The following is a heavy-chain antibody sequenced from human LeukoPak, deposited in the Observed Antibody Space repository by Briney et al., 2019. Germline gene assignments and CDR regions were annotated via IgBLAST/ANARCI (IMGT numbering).Heavy chain of an antibody. D-gene: IGHD6-19*01. J-gene: IGHJ4*02. Sequence: ASVKVSCKASGYTFTGYYMHWVRQAPGQGLEWMGWINPNSGGTNYAQKFQGRVTMTRDTSISTAYMELSRLRSDDTAVYYCARVSQKIGIAVAGYLRYWGQGTLVTVSS. V-gene: IGHV1-2*02. CDR1: GYTFTGYY. CDR2: INPNSGGT. CDR3: ARVSQKIGIAVAGYLRY.